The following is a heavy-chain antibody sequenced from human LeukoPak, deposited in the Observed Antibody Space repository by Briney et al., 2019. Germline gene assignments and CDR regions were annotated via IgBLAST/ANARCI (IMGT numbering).Heavy chain of an antibody. D-gene: IGHD6-13*01. J-gene: IGHJ4*02. CDR1: GFTFSSYA. CDR3: ARDEIRIAAAGFYFDY. CDR2: ISYDGSNK. Sequence: GGSLRLSCAASGFTFSSYAMHWVRQAPGKGLEWVAVISYDGSNKYDADSVKGRFTISRDNSKNTLYLQMNSLRAEDTAVYYCARDEIRIAAAGFYFDYWGQGTLVTVSS. V-gene: IGHV3-30*04.